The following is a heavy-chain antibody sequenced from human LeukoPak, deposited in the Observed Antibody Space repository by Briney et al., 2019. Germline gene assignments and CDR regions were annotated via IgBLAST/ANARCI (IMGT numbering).Heavy chain of an antibody. D-gene: IGHD3-10*01. J-gene: IGHJ6*02. CDR2: ISYSGST. CDR1: VDPIRSSRYY. Sequence: SETLSLTCSVSVDPIRSSRYYWSWIRQPPGKGLEWIGYISYSGSTNYNPSLKSRVTISLGTSKNQFSLKLSSVTAAYTALNCFARDRAMVRVVNYYYGMDVWGQGTTVTVSS. V-gene: IGHV4-61*01. CDR3: ARDRAMVRVVNYYYGMDV.